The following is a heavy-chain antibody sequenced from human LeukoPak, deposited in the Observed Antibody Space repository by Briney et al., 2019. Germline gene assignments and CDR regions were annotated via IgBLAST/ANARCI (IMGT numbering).Heavy chain of an antibody. D-gene: IGHD3-22*01. CDR2: INTYNGYT. J-gene: IGHJ4*02. V-gene: IGHV1-18*01. Sequence: GASVKVSCKAFGYTFTNHGVHWVRQAPGQGLEWMGWINTYNGYTNYAQKFQGRVTMTTDTSTSAAFMELRSLRSDDTAVYYCARHSYYYDTSGYSDYRGQGTLVTVSS. CDR3: ARHSYYYDTSGYSDY. CDR1: GYTFTNHG.